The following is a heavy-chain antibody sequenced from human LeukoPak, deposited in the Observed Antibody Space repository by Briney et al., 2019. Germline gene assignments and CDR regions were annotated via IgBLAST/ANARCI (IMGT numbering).Heavy chain of an antibody. J-gene: IGHJ5*02. V-gene: IGHV1-8*03. CDR3: ARRIAARREGNWFDP. D-gene: IGHD6-6*01. Sequence: GASVKVSCKASGYTFSSYDINWVRQPTGQGLEWMGWMNPNSGNTGYAQKFQGRVTITRNTSIDTAYMELSSLRSEDTAVYYCARRIAARREGNWFDPWGQGTLVTVSS. CDR2: MNPNSGNT. CDR1: GYTFSSYD.